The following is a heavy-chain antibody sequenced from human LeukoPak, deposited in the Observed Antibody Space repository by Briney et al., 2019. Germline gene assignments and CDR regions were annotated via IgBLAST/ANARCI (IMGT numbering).Heavy chain of an antibody. CDR2: ISSSSSTI. CDR1: GFTFSSYR. Sequence: GGSLRLSCAASGFTFSSYRMNWVRQAPGKGLEWVSYISSSSSTIYYADSVKGRFTISRDNAKNSLYLQMNSLRAEDTAVYYCARDFGGYCSGGSCYPNGYWGQGTLVTVSS. V-gene: IGHV3-48*04. CDR3: ARDFGGYCSGGSCYPNGY. J-gene: IGHJ4*02. D-gene: IGHD2-15*01.